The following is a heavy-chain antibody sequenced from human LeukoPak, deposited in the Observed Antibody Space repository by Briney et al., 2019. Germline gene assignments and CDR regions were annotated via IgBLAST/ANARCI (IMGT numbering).Heavy chain of an antibody. J-gene: IGHJ4*02. CDR1: GFTFDDYA. CDR3: AKDSSSWYSGPDY. D-gene: IGHD6-13*01. Sequence: GRSLRLSCAASGFTFDDYAMHWVRQAPGKGLEWVSGISWNSGSIGYADSVKGRFTISRDNAKNSLYLQMNSLRAEDTALYYCAKDSSSWYSGPDYWGQGTLVTVSS. V-gene: IGHV3-9*01. CDR2: ISWNSGSI.